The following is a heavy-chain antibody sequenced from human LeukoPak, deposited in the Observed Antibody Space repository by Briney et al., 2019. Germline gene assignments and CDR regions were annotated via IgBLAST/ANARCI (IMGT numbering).Heavy chain of an antibody. CDR3: ARGSLDAFDI. V-gene: IGHV3-21*01. CDR1: GFTFSSYS. J-gene: IGHJ3*02. Sequence: GGSLRLSRAASGFTFSSYSMNWVRQAPGKGLEWVSSISSSSSYIYYADSVKGRFTISRDNAKNSLYLQMNSLRAEDTAVYYCARGSLDAFDIWGQGTMVTVSS. CDR2: ISSSSSYI. D-gene: IGHD6-13*01.